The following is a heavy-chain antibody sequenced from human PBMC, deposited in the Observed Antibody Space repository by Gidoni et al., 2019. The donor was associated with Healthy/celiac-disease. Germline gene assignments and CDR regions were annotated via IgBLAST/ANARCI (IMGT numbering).Heavy chain of an antibody. CDR1: GGSLSRGDYY. J-gene: IGHJ6*02. CDR2: IYYSGST. CDR3: ARDRTYYDFWSGLGGRYYGMDV. D-gene: IGHD3-3*01. V-gene: IGHV4-30-4*01. Sequence: QVQLQESGPGLVKPSQTLSLTCTVSGGSLSRGDYYWRWIRQPPGKGLEWIGYIYYSGSTYYNPSLKSRVTISVDTSKNQFSLKLSSVTAADTAVYYCARDRTYYDFWSGLGGRYYGMDVWGQGTTVTVSS.